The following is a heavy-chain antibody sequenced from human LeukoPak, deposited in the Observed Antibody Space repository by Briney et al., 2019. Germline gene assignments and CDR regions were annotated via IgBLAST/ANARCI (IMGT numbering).Heavy chain of an antibody. CDR1: GGSVSSGSYY. Sequence: PSETLSLTCTVSGGSVSSGSYYWSWIRQPPGKGLEWIGYIYYSGSTNYNPSLKSRVTISVDTSKNQFSLKLSSVTAADTAVYYWARRRIAVAGTWYFDLWGRGTLVTVSS. J-gene: IGHJ2*01. V-gene: IGHV4-61*01. D-gene: IGHD6-19*01. CDR2: IYYSGST. CDR3: ARRRIAVAGTWYFDL.